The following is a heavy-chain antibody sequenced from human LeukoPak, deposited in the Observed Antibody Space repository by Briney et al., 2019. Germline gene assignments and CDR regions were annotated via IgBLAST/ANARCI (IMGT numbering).Heavy chain of an antibody. CDR3: ATAVVPAARKDY. Sequence: ASVKVPCKVSGYTLTELSMHWVRQAPGKGLEWMGGFDPEDGETIYAQKFQGRVTMTEDTSTDTAYMELSSLRSEDTAVYYCATAVVPAARKDYWGQGTLVTVSS. V-gene: IGHV1-24*01. J-gene: IGHJ4*02. CDR1: GYTLTELS. D-gene: IGHD2-2*01. CDR2: FDPEDGET.